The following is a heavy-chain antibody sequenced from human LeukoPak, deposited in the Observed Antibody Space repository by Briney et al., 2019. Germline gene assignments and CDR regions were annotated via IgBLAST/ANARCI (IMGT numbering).Heavy chain of an antibody. CDR3: AREYRYGDYQRDAFDI. D-gene: IGHD4-17*01. J-gene: IGHJ3*02. Sequence: GGSLRLSCAASGFTFSSYWMYWVRQAPGKGLVWVSRIDSDGSSTGYADSVKGRFTISRGNAKNTLYLQMTSLRAEDTAVYYCAREYRYGDYQRDAFDIWGQGTMVTVSS. CDR1: GFTFSSYW. CDR2: IDSDGSST. V-gene: IGHV3-74*01.